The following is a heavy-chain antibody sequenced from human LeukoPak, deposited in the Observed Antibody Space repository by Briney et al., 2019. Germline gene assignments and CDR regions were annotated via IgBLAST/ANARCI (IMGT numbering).Heavy chain of an antibody. V-gene: IGHV4-39*01. CDR1: GGSISSSSYY. D-gene: IGHD6-19*01. J-gene: IGHJ4*02. Sequence: EPSETLSLTCTVSGGSISSSSYYWGWIRQPPGKGLEWIGSIYYSGSTYYNPSLKSRVTISVDTSKNQFSLKLSSVTAADTAVYYCARKQWLVEYYFDYWGQGTLVTVSS. CDR3: ARKQWLVEYYFDY. CDR2: IYYSGST.